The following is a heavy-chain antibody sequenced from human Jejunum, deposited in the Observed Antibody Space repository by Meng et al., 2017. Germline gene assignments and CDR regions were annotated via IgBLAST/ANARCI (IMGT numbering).Heavy chain of an antibody. V-gene: IGHV4-61*08. CDR1: GGSVSSSGYQ. CDR2: AST. Sequence: QGQLQESGPGLVRPSATLSLLCAVSGGSVSSSGYQWGWIRQPPGKGLEWIGYASTNYNPSLKSRVTISVDTSKNQFSLKLTSVTAADTAVYYCARDHWGSLDYWGQGVLVTVFS. J-gene: IGHJ4*02. CDR3: ARDHWGSLDY. D-gene: IGHD7-27*01.